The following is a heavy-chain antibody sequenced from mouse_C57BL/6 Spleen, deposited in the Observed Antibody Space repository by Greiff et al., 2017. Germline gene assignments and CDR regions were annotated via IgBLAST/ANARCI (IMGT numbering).Heavy chain of an antibody. CDR1: GYTFTDYY. CDR2: IYPGSGNT. J-gene: IGHJ2*01. CDR3: ARWDYGSSFDY. V-gene: IGHV1-76*01. D-gene: IGHD1-1*01. Sequence: LVESGAELVRPGASVKLSCKASGYTFTDYYINWVKQRPGQGLEWIARIYPGSGNTYYNEKFKGKATLTAEKSSSTAYMQLSSLTSEDSAVYFCARWDYGSSFDYWGQGTTLTVSS.